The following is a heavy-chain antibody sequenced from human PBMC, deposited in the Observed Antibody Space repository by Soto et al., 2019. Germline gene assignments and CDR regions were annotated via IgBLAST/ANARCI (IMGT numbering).Heavy chain of an antibody. J-gene: IGHJ4*02. Sequence: ASVKVSCKASGYTFTSYDINWVRQATGQGLEWMGWINPNSGGPISAQKFQGRVTMTRDTSISTAYLELSRLRSDDTAVYYCARGGTTSLDYWGQGTQVTVSS. CDR1: GYTFTSYD. CDR2: INPNSGGP. V-gene: IGHV1-2*02. CDR3: ARGGTTSLDY. D-gene: IGHD1-1*01.